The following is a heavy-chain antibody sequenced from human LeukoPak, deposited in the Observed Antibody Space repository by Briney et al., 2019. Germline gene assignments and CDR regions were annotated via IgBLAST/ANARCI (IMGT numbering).Heavy chain of an antibody. V-gene: IGHV4-39*07. CDR1: GDSITSSSYY. D-gene: IGHD2-2*02. CDR3: AREDGYCSSTSCYTRFDY. CDR2: FYYSGST. J-gene: IGHJ4*02. Sequence: SETLSLTCSVSGDSITSSSYYWGWIRQPPGKGLEWIESFYYSGSTYYNPSLKSRVTMSVDTSKNQFSLKLSSVTAADTAVYYCAREDGYCSSTSCYTRFDYWGQGTLVTVSS.